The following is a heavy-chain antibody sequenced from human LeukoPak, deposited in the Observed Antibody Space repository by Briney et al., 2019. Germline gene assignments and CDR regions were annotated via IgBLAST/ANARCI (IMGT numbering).Heavy chain of an antibody. CDR2: ISGSGVST. Sequence: GGSLRLSCAASGFTFSSYAISWVRQAPGKGLEWVSGISGSGVSTYYADSVKGRFTISRDNSKNTLYLQMNSLRAEDTAVYYCARRSGIAVAGAFDYWGQGTLVTVSS. CDR3: ARRSGIAVAGAFDY. J-gene: IGHJ4*02. D-gene: IGHD6-19*01. V-gene: IGHV3-23*01. CDR1: GFTFSSYA.